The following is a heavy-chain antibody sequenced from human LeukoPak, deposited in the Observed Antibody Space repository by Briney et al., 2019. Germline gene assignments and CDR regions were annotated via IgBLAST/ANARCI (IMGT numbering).Heavy chain of an antibody. CDR3: ARDSRRGELPNY. J-gene: IGHJ4*02. Sequence: GGSLRLSCAASGFTVSSNYMSWVRQAPGKGLEWVSVIYSGGSTYYADSVKGRFTISRDNSKNTLYLQMNSLRAEDTAMYYCARDSRRGELPNYWGQGTLVTVSS. D-gene: IGHD1-7*01. V-gene: IGHV3-53*01. CDR1: GFTVSSNY. CDR2: IYSGGST.